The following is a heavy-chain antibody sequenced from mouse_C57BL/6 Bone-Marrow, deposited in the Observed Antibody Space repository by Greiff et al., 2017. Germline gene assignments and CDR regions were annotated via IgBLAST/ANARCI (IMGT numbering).Heavy chain of an antibody. CDR1: GFTFSSYG. Sequence: EVKLVESGGDLVKPGGSLKLSCAASGFTFSSYGMSWVRQTPDKRLEWVANISSGGSYTYYPDSVKGRFTISRDNAKNTLYLQMSSLKSEDTAMYCGAKLTVVAPFDYWGQGTTLTVSS. CDR3: AKLTVVAPFDY. D-gene: IGHD1-1*01. CDR2: ISSGGSYT. J-gene: IGHJ2*01. V-gene: IGHV5-6*01.